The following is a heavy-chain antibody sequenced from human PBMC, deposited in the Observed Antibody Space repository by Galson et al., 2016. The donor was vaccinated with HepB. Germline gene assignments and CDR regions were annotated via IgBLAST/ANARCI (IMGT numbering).Heavy chain of an antibody. V-gene: IGHV3-30*18. CDR3: AKDGRIYCSSASCHDHFHY. D-gene: IGHD2-2*01. J-gene: IGHJ4*02. CDR2: ISYDGSNN. CDR1: GSTFSSYG. Sequence: SLRLSCAASGSTFSSYGMHWVRQAPGKGLEWVAFISYDGSNNKYADSVKGRFTISRDNSKKTLYLQMNSLRAEETAVYYCAKDGRIYCSSASCHDHFHYWGQGTLVTVSS.